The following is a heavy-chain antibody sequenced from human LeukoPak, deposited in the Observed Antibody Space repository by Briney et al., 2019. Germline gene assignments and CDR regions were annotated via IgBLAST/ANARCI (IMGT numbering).Heavy chain of an antibody. Sequence: GGSLRLSCAASGFTFSSYRMTWVRQAPGKGLEWVSSISSSSSYIYYADSVKGRFTISRDNAKNSLYLQMNSLRAEDTAVYYCARDVSSIVATNPTFDYWGQGTLVTVSS. J-gene: IGHJ4*02. CDR2: ISSSSSYI. V-gene: IGHV3-21*01. CDR3: ARDVSSIVATNPTFDY. CDR1: GFTFSSYR. D-gene: IGHD5-12*01.